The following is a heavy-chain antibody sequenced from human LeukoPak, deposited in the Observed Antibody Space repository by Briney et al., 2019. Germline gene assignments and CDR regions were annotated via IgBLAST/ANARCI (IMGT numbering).Heavy chain of an antibody. CDR1: GYTFTGYY. CDR2: INPNSGGT. CDR3: AREMVVTQAFDI. V-gene: IGHV1-2*02. D-gene: IGHD4-23*01. J-gene: IGHJ3*02. Sequence: ASVKVSCKASGYTFTGYYMHWVRQAPGQGLEWMGWINPNSGGTNYAQKFQGRVTMTRDTSISTAYMELSRLRSDDTAVYYCAREMVVTQAFDIWGQGTLVTVSS.